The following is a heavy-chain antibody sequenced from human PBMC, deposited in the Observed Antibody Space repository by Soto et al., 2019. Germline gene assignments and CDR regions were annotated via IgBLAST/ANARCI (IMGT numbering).Heavy chain of an antibody. CDR2: IFPDDSDA. Sequence: PGESLKISCTGFGYNFFTYWIGWVREMPGKGLEGMGIIFPDDSDARYSPSLQGQVTISVDKSNRTVFLQWSSLKASDTAIYYWARRGVDNIYGLHYYGMDVWGQGTTVTVSS. CDR3: ARRGVDNIYGLHYYGMDV. V-gene: IGHV5-51*01. CDR1: GYNFFTYW. J-gene: IGHJ6*02. D-gene: IGHD4-17*01.